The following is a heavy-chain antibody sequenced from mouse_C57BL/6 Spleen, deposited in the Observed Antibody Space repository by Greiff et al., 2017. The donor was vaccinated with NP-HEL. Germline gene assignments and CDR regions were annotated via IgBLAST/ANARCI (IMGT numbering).Heavy chain of an antibody. CDR1: GFSLTSYG. CDR2: IWRGGST. J-gene: IGHJ4*01. Sequence: QVQLQQSGPGLVQPSQSLSITCTVSGFSLTSYGVHWVRQSPGKGLEWLGVIWRGGSTDYNAAFMSRLSITKDNSKSQVFFKMNSLQADDTAIYYCAKNLSNYDYAMDYWGQGTSVTVSS. CDR3: AKNLSNYDYAMDY. V-gene: IGHV2-5*01. D-gene: IGHD2-5*01.